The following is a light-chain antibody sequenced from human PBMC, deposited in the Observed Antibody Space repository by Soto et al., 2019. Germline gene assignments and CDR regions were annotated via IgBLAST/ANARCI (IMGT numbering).Light chain of an antibody. Sequence: QAVVTQEPSLTVSPGGTVTLTCGSSTGAVTSGHYPYRFQQKPGQAPRTVIYDTSNKHSWTPARFSGSLLGGKAALTLSGAQPEDEAEYYCLLSYSGARVFGGGTKLTVL. CDR1: TGAVTSGHY. J-gene: IGLJ2*01. CDR3: LLSYSGARV. V-gene: IGLV7-46*01. CDR2: DTS.